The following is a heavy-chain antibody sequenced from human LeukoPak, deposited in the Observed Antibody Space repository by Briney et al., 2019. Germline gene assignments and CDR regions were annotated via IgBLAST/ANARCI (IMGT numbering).Heavy chain of an antibody. CDR2: IKQDGSVK. V-gene: IGHV3-7*01. CDR1: GFTFSSYW. J-gene: IGHJ4*02. CDR3: ARIGYSSSSTDY. Sequence: GGSLRLSCAASGFTFSSYWMSWVRQAPGKGLEWVANIKQDGSVKYYVDSVTGRFTISRDNAKNSLYLQMDSLRAEDTAVYYCARIGYSSSSTDYRGQGTLVTVSS. D-gene: IGHD6-6*01.